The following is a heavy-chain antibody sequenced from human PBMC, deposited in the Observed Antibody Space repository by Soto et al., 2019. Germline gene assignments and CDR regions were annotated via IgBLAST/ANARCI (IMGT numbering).Heavy chain of an antibody. CDR1: GFSLSTSGVG. Sequence: QITLKESGPALVKPTQTLTLTCTFSGFSLSTSGVGVGWIRQPPGEALEWLALIYWDDYKHFSPSLESRLTIPKDTSKTPVVLTMTNMDPVDTATYFCVHKGGGDRILDYWGQGTLVTVSS. V-gene: IGHV2-5*02. J-gene: IGHJ4*02. CDR2: IYWDDYK. D-gene: IGHD3-16*01. CDR3: VHKGGGDRILDY.